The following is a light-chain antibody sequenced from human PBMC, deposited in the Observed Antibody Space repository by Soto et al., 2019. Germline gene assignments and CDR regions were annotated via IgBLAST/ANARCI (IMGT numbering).Light chain of an antibody. CDR3: ATWDDSLNGVV. CDR1: SSNIGSNA. J-gene: IGLJ2*01. V-gene: IGLV1-44*01. CDR2: TND. Sequence: QSVLTQPPSASGTPGQRVTISCSGSSSNIGSNAVNWYQHLPGTAPKLLIHTNDQRPSGVPDRFSGSKSGTSASLAISGLQSEDEADYYCATWDDSLNGVVFGGGTKVTVL.